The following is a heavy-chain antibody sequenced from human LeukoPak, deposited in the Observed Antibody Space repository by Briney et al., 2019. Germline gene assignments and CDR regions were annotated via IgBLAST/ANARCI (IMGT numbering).Heavy chain of an antibody. CDR3: ARTLSARDWFDP. CDR2: IYYNGDT. D-gene: IGHD3-3*02. V-gene: IGHV4-39*02. J-gene: IGHJ5*02. Sequence: SETLSLTCSVSGGSIDTTIYFWGWIRRPPGKGLEWIGNIYYNGDTYYNPSLESRVTLSMDTSKNRFSLRLSSVTAADTAVYYCARTLSARDWFDPWGQGTLVTVSS. CDR1: GGSIDTTIYF.